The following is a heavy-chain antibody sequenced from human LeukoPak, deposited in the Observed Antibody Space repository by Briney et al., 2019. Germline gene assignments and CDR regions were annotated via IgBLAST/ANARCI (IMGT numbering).Heavy chain of an antibody. CDR1: GFSFTSYA. Sequence: SGGSLRLSCAASGFSFTSYAMHWVRQAPGKGLEWVAVISYDGSNKYYADSVRGRFTISRDNSKNTLYLQMSSLRTEDTAVYYCARDPSPVYWGQGTLVTVSS. CDR2: ISYDGSNK. CDR3: ARDPSPVY. V-gene: IGHV3-30-3*01. J-gene: IGHJ4*02.